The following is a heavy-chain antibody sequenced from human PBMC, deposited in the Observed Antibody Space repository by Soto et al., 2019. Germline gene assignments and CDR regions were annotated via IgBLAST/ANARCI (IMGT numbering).Heavy chain of an antibody. V-gene: IGHV4-30-4*02. J-gene: IGHJ5*02. D-gene: IGHD2-15*01. Sequence: SETLSLTCTVSGGSISSGDYYWSWIRQPPGKGLEWIGYIYYSGSTYYNPSLKSRVTISVDTSKNQFSLKLSSVTAADTAVYYCAQGEGYCSGGSCHVDWFDPWGQGTLVTVSS. CDR2: IYYSGST. CDR3: AQGEGYCSGGSCHVDWFDP. CDR1: GGSISSGDYY.